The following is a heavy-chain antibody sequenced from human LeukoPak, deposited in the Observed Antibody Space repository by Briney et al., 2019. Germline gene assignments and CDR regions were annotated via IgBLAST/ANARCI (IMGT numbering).Heavy chain of an antibody. J-gene: IGHJ3*01. CDR2: IKEDESQR. CDR3: ARGRAVDV. V-gene: IGHV3-7*03. CDR1: GFTFSSYW. D-gene: IGHD3-10*01. Sequence: PGGSLRLSCAASGFTFSSYWMSWVRQAPGKGLEWVANIKEDESQRYYLGSVKGRFTISRDNTKSSVYLQMNSLRVEDTALYYCARGRAVDVWGQGTMVTVSS.